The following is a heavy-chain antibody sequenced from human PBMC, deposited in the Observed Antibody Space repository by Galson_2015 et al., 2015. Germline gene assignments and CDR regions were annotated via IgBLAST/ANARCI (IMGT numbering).Heavy chain of an antibody. J-gene: IGHJ4*02. CDR2: IKSKTDGGTT. D-gene: IGHD5-24*01. V-gene: IGHV3-15*01. CDR3: TTLEMATTT. CDR1: GFPFSNAW. Sequence: LRLSCAASGFPFSNAWMSWVRQAPGTGLEWVGRIKSKTDGGTTDYAAPVKGRFTISRDDSKNTLYLRMNSLKTEDTAVYYCTTLEMATTTWGQGALVTVSS.